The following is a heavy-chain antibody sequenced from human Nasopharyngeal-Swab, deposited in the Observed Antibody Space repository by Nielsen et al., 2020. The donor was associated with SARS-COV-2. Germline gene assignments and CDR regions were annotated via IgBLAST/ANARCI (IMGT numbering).Heavy chain of an antibody. Sequence: LSLTCAASGFPFSTYAMYWVRQPPAKGLEWVSIISGSGGSTYYADSVKGRFTISRDNSKNTLYLQMNSLRAEDTAVYYCAKRDDYYESSGLGDWGQGTLVTVSS. J-gene: IGHJ4*02. CDR3: AKRDDYYESSGLGD. D-gene: IGHD3-22*01. V-gene: IGHV3-23*01. CDR1: GFPFSTYA. CDR2: ISGSGGST.